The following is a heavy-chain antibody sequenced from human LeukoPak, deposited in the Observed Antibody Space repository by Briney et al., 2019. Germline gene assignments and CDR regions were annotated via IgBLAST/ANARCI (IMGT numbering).Heavy chain of an antibody. CDR1: GFTFDDYA. CDR2: ISRNSGSI. D-gene: IGHD3-22*01. Sequence: GGSLRLSCAASGFTFDDYAMHWVRQAPGKGLEWASGISRNSGSIGYADSVKGRFTISRDNAKNSLYLQMNSLRAEDTALYYCAKAPFGYYDSSGYGIDYFDYWGQETLVTVSS. V-gene: IGHV3-9*01. J-gene: IGHJ4*02. CDR3: AKAPFGYYDSSGYGIDYFDY.